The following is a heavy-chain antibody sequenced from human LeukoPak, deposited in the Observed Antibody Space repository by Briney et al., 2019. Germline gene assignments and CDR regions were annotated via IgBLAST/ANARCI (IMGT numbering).Heavy chain of an antibody. Sequence: ASVKVSCKASGGTFSSYAISWVRQAPGQGLEWMGIINPSGGSTSYAQKFQGRVTMTRDTSTSTVYMELSSLRSEDTAVYYCARDSGDSSGSTYFDYWGQGTLVTVSS. J-gene: IGHJ4*02. CDR3: ARDSGDSSGSTYFDY. CDR2: INPSGGST. CDR1: GGTFSSYA. D-gene: IGHD3-22*01. V-gene: IGHV1-46*01.